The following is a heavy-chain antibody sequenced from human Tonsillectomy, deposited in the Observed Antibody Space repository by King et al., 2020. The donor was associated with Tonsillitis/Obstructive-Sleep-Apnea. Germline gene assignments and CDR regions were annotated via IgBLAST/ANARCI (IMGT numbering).Heavy chain of an antibody. CDR1: GFSFTYYT. Sequence: VQLVESGGGLVEPGGSLRLSCAVSGFSFTYYTMTWVRQAPGKGLEWVSSISSGGSYIYYAPSLRGRFTVSRVNTNNLGYLQMSSLRVEDSAVYFCARDNASRPPGNMDVWGKGTTVIVSS. J-gene: IGHJ6*03. CDR3: ARDNASRPPGNMDV. V-gene: IGHV3-21*01. D-gene: IGHD6-13*01. CDR2: ISSGGSYI.